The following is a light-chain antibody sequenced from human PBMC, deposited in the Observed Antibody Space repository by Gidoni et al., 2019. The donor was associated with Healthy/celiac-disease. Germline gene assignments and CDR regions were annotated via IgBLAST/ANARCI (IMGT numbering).Light chain of an antibody. J-gene: IGKJ1*01. Sequence: EIVMTQSPATLSVSPGERATLSCRASQSVSSNLAWYQQKPGQAPRLLIYGASTRATGIPARFSGSGSGTEFTLTISSLQSEDFAVYYWQQYNNWPPGTFGQGTEVEIK. CDR3: QQYNNWPPGT. CDR1: QSVSSN. CDR2: GAS. V-gene: IGKV3-15*01.